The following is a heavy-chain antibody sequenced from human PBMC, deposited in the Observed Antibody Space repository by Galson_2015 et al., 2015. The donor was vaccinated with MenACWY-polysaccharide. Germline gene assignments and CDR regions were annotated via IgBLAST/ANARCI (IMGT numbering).Heavy chain of an antibody. CDR3: AKETRPVYSHGMVV. Sequence: SLRLSCAASGFTFDDYAMHWVRQAPGKGLEWVSTISWNSGSIGYADSLKGRFTISRDNAKNSLYLQMNSLTAEDTALYHCAKETRPVYSHGMVVWGQGTTVTASS. V-gene: IGHV3-9*01. CDR2: ISWNSGSI. J-gene: IGHJ6*02. CDR1: GFTFDDYA. D-gene: IGHD1-14*01.